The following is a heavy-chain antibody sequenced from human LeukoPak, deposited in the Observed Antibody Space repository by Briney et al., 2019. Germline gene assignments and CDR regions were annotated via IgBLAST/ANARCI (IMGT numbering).Heavy chain of an antibody. V-gene: IGHV4-61*02. CDR1: GGSISSGSYY. CDR2: IYTSGNT. Sequence: SETLSLTCTVSGGSISSGSYYWSWIRQPAGKGLEWIGRIYTSGNTNYNPSLNSRVTISADTSKNQFSLKLNSVTAADTAVYYCARDSTHSGSYWGNWFDPWGQGHPVIVSS. J-gene: IGHJ5*02. CDR3: ARDSTHSGSYWGNWFDP. D-gene: IGHD1-26*01.